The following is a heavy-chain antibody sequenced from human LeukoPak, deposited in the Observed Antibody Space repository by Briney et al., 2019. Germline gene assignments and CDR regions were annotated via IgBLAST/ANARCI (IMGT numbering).Heavy chain of an antibody. Sequence: GASVKVSCKASGYTYTGYYMHWVRQAPGQGLEWMGWINPNSGGTNYAQKFQGRVTMTRDMSISTAYMELSRLRSDDTAVYYCARDITELYYYGSGIGSWGQGTLVTVSS. CDR3: ARDITELYYYGSGIGS. CDR2: INPNSGGT. D-gene: IGHD3-10*01. V-gene: IGHV1-2*02. J-gene: IGHJ5*02. CDR1: GYTYTGYY.